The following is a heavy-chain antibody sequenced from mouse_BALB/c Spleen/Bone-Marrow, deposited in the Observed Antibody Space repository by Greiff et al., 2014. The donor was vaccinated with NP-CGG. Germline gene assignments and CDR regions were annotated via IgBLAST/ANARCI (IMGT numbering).Heavy chain of an antibody. CDR2: ISSGGSYT. D-gene: IGHD2-4*01. V-gene: IGHV5-9-3*01. Sequence: VQLKESGGGLVKPGGSLKLSCAASGFTFSSYAMSWVRQTLEKRLEWVATISSGGSYTYYPDSVKGRFTISRDNAKNTLYLQMSSLGSEDTAMYYCARHGITRLLDYWGQGTTLTVSS. J-gene: IGHJ2*01. CDR3: ARHGITRLLDY. CDR1: GFTFSSYA.